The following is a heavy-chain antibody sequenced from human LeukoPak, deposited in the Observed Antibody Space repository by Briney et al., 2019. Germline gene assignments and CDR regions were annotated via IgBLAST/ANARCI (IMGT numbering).Heavy chain of an antibody. J-gene: IGHJ1*01. Sequence: SGGSLRLSCEASGFIVSSNYMSWVRQAPGKGLEWVSVIYSGGSTYYTDSVKGRFTISRDNSKNTLYLQMSSLGAEDTAVYYCARGTHYYDSSGYYSEYFQHWGQGTLVTVSS. CDR1: GFIVSSNY. CDR2: IYSGGST. CDR3: ARGTHYYDSSGYYSEYFQH. D-gene: IGHD3-22*01. V-gene: IGHV3-53*01.